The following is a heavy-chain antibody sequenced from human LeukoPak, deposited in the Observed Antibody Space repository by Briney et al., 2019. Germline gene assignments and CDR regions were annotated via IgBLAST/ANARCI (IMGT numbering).Heavy chain of an antibody. CDR2: ISGSGGST. CDR1: GFTFSSYA. Sequence: GGSLRLSCAASGFTFSSYAMSWVRQAPRKGLEWVSAISGSGGSTYYADSVKGRFTISRDNSKNTLYLQMNSLRAEDTAVYYCARSSLGYFDYWGQGTLVTVSS. J-gene: IGHJ4*02. D-gene: IGHD6-19*01. CDR3: ARSSLGYFDY. V-gene: IGHV3-23*01.